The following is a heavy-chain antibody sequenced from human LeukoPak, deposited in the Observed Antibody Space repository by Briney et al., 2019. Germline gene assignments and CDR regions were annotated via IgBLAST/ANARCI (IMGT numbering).Heavy chain of an antibody. Sequence: SETLSLTCTVSGGSISSYYWSWIRQPAGKGLEWIGRIYASGNTNYNPSLKSRVTILVDTSNNQFSLKLSSVTAADTAVYYCARHPKAVGGYYGVDVWGQGTTVTISS. D-gene: IGHD1-26*01. CDR2: IYASGNT. V-gene: IGHV4-4*07. CDR1: GGSISSYY. CDR3: ARHPKAVGGYYGVDV. J-gene: IGHJ6*02.